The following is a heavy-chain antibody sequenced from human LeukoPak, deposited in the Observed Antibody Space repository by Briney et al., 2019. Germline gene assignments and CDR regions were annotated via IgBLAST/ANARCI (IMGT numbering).Heavy chain of an antibody. V-gene: IGHV3-20*04. CDR2: INWNGGST. Sequence: GGSLRLSCAASGFTFDDYGMSWVRQAPGKGLEWVSGINWNGGSTGYADSVKARFTISRDNAKNSLYLQMNSLRAEDTALYYCARLKLMVAPDYWGQGTLVTVSS. CDR3: ARLKLMVAPDY. J-gene: IGHJ4*02. CDR1: GFTFDDYG. D-gene: IGHD2-8*01.